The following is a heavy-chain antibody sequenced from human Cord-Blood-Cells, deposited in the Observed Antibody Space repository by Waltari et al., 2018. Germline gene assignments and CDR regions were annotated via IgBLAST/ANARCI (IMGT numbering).Heavy chain of an antibody. J-gene: IGHJ3*02. V-gene: IGHV1-2*06. CDR1: GSTFTGYY. CDR2: INPNRGGT. CDR3: ARVPMDAFDI. Sequence: QVQLVQSGAAVKKPGASVKVSCKASGSTFTGYYMHWVRQAPGQGLEWMGRINPNRGGTNYAQKFQGRVTRTRDTSISTAYMELSRRRSDDTAVYYCARVPMDAFDIWGQGTMVTVSS.